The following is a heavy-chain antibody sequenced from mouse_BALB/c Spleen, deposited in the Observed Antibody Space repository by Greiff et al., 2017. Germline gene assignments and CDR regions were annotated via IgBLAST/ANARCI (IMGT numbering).Heavy chain of an antibody. Sequence: EVQLQQSGPELVKPGASVKISCKASGYTFTDYNMPWVKQSHGKSLEWIGYIYPYNGGTGYNQKFKSKATLTVDNSSSTAYMELRSLTSEDSAVYYCARLTMITTWGFDYWGQGTTLTVSS. D-gene: IGHD2-4*01. CDR1: GYTFTDYN. CDR2: IYPYNGGT. CDR3: ARLTMITTWGFDY. J-gene: IGHJ2*01. V-gene: IGHV1S29*02.